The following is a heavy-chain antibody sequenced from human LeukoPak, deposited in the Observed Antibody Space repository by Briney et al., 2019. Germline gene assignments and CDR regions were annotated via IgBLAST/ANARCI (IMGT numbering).Heavy chain of an antibody. CDR3: ATRDPVVVPAAHYYYGMDV. V-gene: IGHV1-2*02. CDR1: GYTFTGYY. D-gene: IGHD2-2*01. J-gene: IGHJ6*02. CDR2: INPNSGGT. Sequence: ASVKVSCKASGYTFTGYYMHWVRQAPGQGLEWMGWINPNSGGTNYAQKFQGRATMTRDTSISTAYMELSRLRSDDTAVYYCATRDPVVVPAAHYYYGMDVWGQGTTVTVSS.